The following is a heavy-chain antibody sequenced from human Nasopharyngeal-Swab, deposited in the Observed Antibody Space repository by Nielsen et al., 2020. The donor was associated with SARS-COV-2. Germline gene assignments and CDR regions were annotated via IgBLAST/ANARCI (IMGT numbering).Heavy chain of an antibody. D-gene: IGHD2/OR15-2a*01. CDR3: AKDLRGPYFF. CDR1: GFTFSSYS. J-gene: IGHJ4*02. CDR2: ISSSGGST. Sequence: GESLKISCAASGFTFSSYSMNWVRQAPGKGLEWVSAISSSGGSTYYADSVKGRFTISRDNSKNTLSLQMNSLRAEDTAVYYCAKDLRGPYFFWGQGTLVTVSS. V-gene: IGHV3-23*01.